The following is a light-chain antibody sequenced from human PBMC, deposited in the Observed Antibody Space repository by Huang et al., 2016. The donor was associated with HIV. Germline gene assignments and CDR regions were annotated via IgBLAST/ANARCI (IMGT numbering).Light chain of an antibody. Sequence: ETVLTHSPGILSLSPGERATLSCRASQRVSTDYLAWYQQKPGQAPRLLIHGATVRATGIPDRFSGSGSGTDFTLTINRLEPEDFALYYCQQYGNSPLTFGGGTEVEIK. CDR3: QQYGNSPLT. J-gene: IGKJ4*01. V-gene: IGKV3-20*01. CDR1: QRVSTDY. CDR2: GAT.